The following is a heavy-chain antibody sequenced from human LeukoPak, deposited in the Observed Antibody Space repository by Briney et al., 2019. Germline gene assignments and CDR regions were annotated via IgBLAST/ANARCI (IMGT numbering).Heavy chain of an antibody. D-gene: IGHD3-10*01. Sequence: GGSLRLSCAASGFTFSSYAMSWVRQAPGKGLEWVSAISGSGGSTYYADSVKGRFTISSDNSKNTLYLEVISLTAEDTAVYYCAKDDAWLRFGEWSQGTLVTVSS. CDR2: ISGSGGST. V-gene: IGHV3-23*01. J-gene: IGHJ4*02. CDR1: GFTFSSYA. CDR3: AKDDAWLRFGE.